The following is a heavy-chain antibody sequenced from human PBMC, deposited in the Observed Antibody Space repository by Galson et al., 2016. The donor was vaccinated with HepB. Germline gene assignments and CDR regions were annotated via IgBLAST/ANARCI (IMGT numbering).Heavy chain of an antibody. Sequence: SLRLSCAASGFTFSNHGMHWVRQAPGKGLEWVAVIWYDGSKKHYADSVKGRFTIARDNSKNTLYLQMTSLRLGDTAVYYCVRGDCARTSCSFDSWGQGTLVTDSS. CDR3: VRGDCARTSCSFDS. CDR1: GFTFSNHG. CDR2: IWYDGSKK. V-gene: IGHV3-33*01. D-gene: IGHD2-2*01. J-gene: IGHJ4*02.